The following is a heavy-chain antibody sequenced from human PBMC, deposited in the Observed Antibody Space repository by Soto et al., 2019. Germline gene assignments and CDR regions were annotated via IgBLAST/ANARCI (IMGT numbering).Heavy chain of an antibody. CDR1: GYTFTSYG. CDR3: ARAARYCSTSICFSSFYWFDP. V-gene: IGHV1-18*04. J-gene: IGHJ5*02. Sequence: ASEKVSCKASGYTFTSYGFSWVRQAPGQGLEWMGWISGFNGNTNYAQKFQGRVTMTTDKSTSTAYMELRSLRSDDTAVYYCARAARYCSTSICFSSFYWFDPWGQGTLVTVSS. CDR2: ISGFNGNT. D-gene: IGHD2-2*01.